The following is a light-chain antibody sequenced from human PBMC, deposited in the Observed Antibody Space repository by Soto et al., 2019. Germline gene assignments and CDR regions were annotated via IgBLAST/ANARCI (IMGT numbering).Light chain of an antibody. CDR1: SSHVGSYNL. J-gene: IGLJ2*01. Sequence: QSVLTQPASVSGSPGQSITISCTGTSSHVGSYNLVSWYQQHPGKAPKLMIYEGSKRPSGVSNRFSGSKSGNSASLTISGLQAEDEADYYCCSYTGSSTPVFGGGTKVTVL. CDR3: CSYTGSSTPV. CDR2: EGS. V-gene: IGLV2-23*01.